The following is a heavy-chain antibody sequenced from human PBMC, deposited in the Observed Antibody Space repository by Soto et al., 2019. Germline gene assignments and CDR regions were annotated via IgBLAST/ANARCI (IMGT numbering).Heavy chain of an antibody. J-gene: IGHJ3*02. V-gene: IGHV3-21*01. D-gene: IGHD6-6*01. CDR3: ARYSSSSHDVFDI. Sequence: PGGSLRLSCAASGFTFSSYSMNWVRQAPGKGLEWVSSISSSSSYIYYADSVKGRFTISRDNAKNSLYLQMNSLRAEDTAVYYCARYSSSSHDVFDIWGQGKMVTFSS. CDR2: ISSSSSYI. CDR1: GFTFSSYS.